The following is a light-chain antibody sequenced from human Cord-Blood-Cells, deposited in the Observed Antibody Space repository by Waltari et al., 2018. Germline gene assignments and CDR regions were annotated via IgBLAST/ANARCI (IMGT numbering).Light chain of an antibody. Sequence: QSALTQPASVSGSPGQPITISCTGTSSDVGGYNYFSWYQQHPGKAPKLMIYDVSNRPSGVSNRFSGSKSGNTASLTISGLQAEDEADYYCSSYTSSSTLNYVFGTGTKVTVL. CDR1: SSDVGGYNY. CDR3: SSYTSSSTLNYV. J-gene: IGLJ1*01. CDR2: DVS. V-gene: IGLV2-14*01.